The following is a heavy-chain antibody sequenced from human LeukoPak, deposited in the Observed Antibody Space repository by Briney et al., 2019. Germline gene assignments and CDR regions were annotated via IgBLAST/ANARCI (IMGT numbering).Heavy chain of an antibody. J-gene: IGHJ4*01. V-gene: IGHV4-4*07. CDR3: GRHGYTGSYYFVDY. Sequence: SETLSLTRIVSGGSINSYYWGWVRQPAAKGLEWIGRIYTTGTTNYSPSLKSRLTMSLDPCKSQFCLKLRSVTAADTAVYYCGRHGYTGSYYFVDYWGQGTLVTVSS. CDR2: IYTTGTT. D-gene: IGHD3-10*01. CDR1: GGSINSYY.